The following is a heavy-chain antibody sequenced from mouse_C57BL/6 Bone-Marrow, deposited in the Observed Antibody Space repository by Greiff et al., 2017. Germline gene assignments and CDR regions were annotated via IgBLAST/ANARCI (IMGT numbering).Heavy chain of an antibody. CDR2: INPGSGGT. Sequence: VQLQQSGAELVRPGTSVKVSCKASGYAFTNYLIEWVKQRPGQGLEWIGVINPGSGGTNYNEKFKGTATLTADKSSSTAYMQLSSLASEDSAVDFCARDYGSYYYAMDYWGQGTSVTVSS. V-gene: IGHV1-54*01. D-gene: IGHD1-1*01. J-gene: IGHJ4*01. CDR3: ARDYGSYYYAMDY. CDR1: GYAFTNYL.